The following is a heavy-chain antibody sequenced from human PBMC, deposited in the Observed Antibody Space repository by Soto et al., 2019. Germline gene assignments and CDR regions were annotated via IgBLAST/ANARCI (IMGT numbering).Heavy chain of an antibody. CDR3: AIVLRWLGGLGCMDV. Sequence: QVQLVESGGGVVQPGRSLRLSCAASGFTFSSYGMHWVRQAPGKGLEWVAVISYDGSNKYYADSVKGRFTISRDNSKNTLYLQMNSLRAEVTAVYYCAIVLRWLGGLGCMDVWGQGTTVTVSS. CDR1: GFTFSSYG. V-gene: IGHV3-30*03. J-gene: IGHJ6*02. CDR2: ISYDGSNK. D-gene: IGHD3-10*01.